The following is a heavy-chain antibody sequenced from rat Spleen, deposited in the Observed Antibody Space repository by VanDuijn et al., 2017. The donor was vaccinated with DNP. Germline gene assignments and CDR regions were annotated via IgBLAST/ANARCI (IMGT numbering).Heavy chain of an antibody. CDR1: GYSITSSYR. CDR3: ARSYYDGSYYYGN. Sequence: EVQLQESGPGLVKPSQSLSLTCSVTGYSITSSYRWTWIRKFPGKKLEWMGYIDNTGSTNYNPSLRSRLSITRDTSKNQFFLQVNSVTTEDTATYYCARSYYDGSYYYGNWGRGVMVTVSS. V-gene: IGHV3-3*01. CDR2: IDNTGST. D-gene: IGHD1-12*02. J-gene: IGHJ2*01.